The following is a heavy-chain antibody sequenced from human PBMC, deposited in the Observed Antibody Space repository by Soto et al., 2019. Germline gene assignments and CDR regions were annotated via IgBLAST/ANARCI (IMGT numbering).Heavy chain of an antibody. CDR2: VTGGRGPT. CDR1: GFTFSSYA. CDR3: AKDVAGSEEWELSGFDY. Sequence: PGGSLRLSCVASGFTFSSYAMSWVRQAPERGLEWVATVTGGRGPTYYADSVKGRFTISRDNSKNTLYLRMSGLRADDTAMYYCAKDVAGSEEWELSGFDYWGQGTLVTVSS. D-gene: IGHD1-26*01. V-gene: IGHV3-23*01. J-gene: IGHJ4*02.